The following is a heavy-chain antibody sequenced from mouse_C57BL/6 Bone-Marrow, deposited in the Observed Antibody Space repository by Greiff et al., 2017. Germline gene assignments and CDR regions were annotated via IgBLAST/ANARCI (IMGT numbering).Heavy chain of an antibody. J-gene: IGHJ2*01. D-gene: IGHD4-1*01. CDR1: GFNIKDDY. V-gene: IGHV14-4*01. CDR3: TSFNWFDY. Sequence: EVQLQQSGAELVRPGASVKLSCTASGFNIKDDYMHWVKQRPEQGLEWIGWIDPENGDTEYASKFQGKATITADTSSNTAYLQLSSLTSEDTAVYCCTSFNWFDYWGQGTTLTVSS. CDR2: IDPENGDT.